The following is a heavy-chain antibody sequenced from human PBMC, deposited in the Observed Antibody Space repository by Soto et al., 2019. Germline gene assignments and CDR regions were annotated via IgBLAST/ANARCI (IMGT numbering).Heavy chain of an antibody. V-gene: IGHV5-51*01. J-gene: IGHJ6*02. CDR1: GYTFRTYW. D-gene: IGHD2-2*01. CDR2: INPGDSYV. CDR3: ARHPNSRTTKSDFYAVDV. Sequence: GESLKISCKASGYTFRTYWIGWVRQMPGKGLDWMGVINPGDSYVRYSPSFQGHVTISADKSITTAYLQWGSLRASDSAIYYSARHPNSRTTKSDFYAVDVWGLGTTVTVSS.